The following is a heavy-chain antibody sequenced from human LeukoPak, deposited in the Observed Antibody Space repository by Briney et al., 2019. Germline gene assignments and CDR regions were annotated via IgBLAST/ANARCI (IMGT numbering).Heavy chain of an antibody. J-gene: IGHJ5*01. CDR3: VRHDGRGGATMGAFDL. Sequence: PSETLSLTCTVSAGSFISSSHHWGWIRQSPGKGLEWIGSVYYGRTTYYNPSLDGRVTVSLDTSANQFSLQLNSVTAADTAVYYCVRHDGRGGATMGAFDLWGQGSLVTVSS. CDR1: AGSFISSSHH. CDR2: VYYGRTT. D-gene: IGHD5-12*01. V-gene: IGHV4-39*01.